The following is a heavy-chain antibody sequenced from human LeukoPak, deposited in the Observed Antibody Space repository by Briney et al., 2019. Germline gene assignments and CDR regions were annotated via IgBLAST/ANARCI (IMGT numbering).Heavy chain of an antibody. CDR2: INHSGST. Sequence: SETLSLTCAVYGGSFSGYYWSWIRQPPGKGLEWIGEINHSGSTNYNPSLKSRVTISVDTSKNQFPLKLSSVTAADTAVYYCARGLSTRSVNWGQGTLVTVSS. D-gene: IGHD4-17*01. V-gene: IGHV4-34*01. J-gene: IGHJ4*02. CDR1: GGSFSGYY. CDR3: ARGLSTRSVN.